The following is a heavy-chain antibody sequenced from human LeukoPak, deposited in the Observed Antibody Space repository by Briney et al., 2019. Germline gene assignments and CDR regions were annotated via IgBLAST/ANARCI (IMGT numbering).Heavy chain of an antibody. V-gene: IGHV3-7*01. CDR3: GRVIAGAIDY. D-gene: IGHD6-13*01. Sequence: PGRSLRLSCAASGFSFSDYAIHWVRQAPGKGLEWVANINLDGSERFYVDFVKGRFTISRDNADNSMYLQMNSLRAEDTAVYYCGRVIAGAIDYWGQGTLVTVSS. J-gene: IGHJ4*02. CDR1: GFSFSDYA. CDR2: INLDGSER.